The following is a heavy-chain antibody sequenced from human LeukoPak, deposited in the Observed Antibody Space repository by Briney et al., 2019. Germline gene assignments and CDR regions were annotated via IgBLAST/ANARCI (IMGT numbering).Heavy chain of an antibody. CDR3: AGILRSSSGYYFDY. Sequence: GGSLRLSCAASGFTVSTNYMSWVRQAPGKGLEWVSVIYSGDTTFYADSVRGKFTISRDNSKNTLYLQMNSLRAEDTAVYYCAGILRSSSGYYFDYWGQGTLVTVSS. CDR2: IYSGDTT. J-gene: IGHJ4*02. V-gene: IGHV3-66*01. D-gene: IGHD3-10*01. CDR1: GFTVSTNY.